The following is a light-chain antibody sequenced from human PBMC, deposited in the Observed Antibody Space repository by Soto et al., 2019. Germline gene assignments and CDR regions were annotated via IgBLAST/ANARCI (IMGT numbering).Light chain of an antibody. CDR3: QQSYSIPFT. V-gene: IGKV1-39*01. J-gene: IGKJ3*01. CDR1: QSIRNY. Sequence: DIQMTQSPSSLSASVGDRVTITCRASQSIRNYLNWYQQKPGKAPKLLIYAAYSLQSGVPSRFSGSGSGTDFTLTISSLQPEDIATYYCQQSYSIPFTFGPGTKVDI. CDR2: AAY.